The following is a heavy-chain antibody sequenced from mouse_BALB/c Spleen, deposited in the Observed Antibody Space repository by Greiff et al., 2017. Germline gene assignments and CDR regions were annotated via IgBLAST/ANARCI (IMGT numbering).Heavy chain of an antibody. CDR3: ADYGYDAWFAD. J-gene: IGHJ3*01. D-gene: IGHD2-2*01. CDR2: IDPANGNT. Sequence: VQLQQSGAELVKPGASVKLSCTASGFNIKDTYMHWVKQRPEQGLEWIGRIDPANGNTKYDPKFQGKATITADTSSNTAYLQLSSLTSEDTAVYYCADYGYDAWFADWGQGTLVTVSA. CDR1: GFNIKDTY. V-gene: IGHV14-3*02.